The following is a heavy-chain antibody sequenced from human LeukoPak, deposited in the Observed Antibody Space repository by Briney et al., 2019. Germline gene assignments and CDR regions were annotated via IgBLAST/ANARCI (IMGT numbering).Heavy chain of an antibody. CDR3: AKDALGGYCSGGSCYANYYMDV. D-gene: IGHD2-15*01. Sequence: GGSLRLSCAASGFTFDDYAMHWVRQAPGKGLEWVSLISWDGGSTYYADSVKGRFTISRDNSKNSLYLQMNSLRAEDTALYYCAKDALGGYCSGGSCYANYYMDVWGKGPRSPSP. V-gene: IGHV3-43D*03. J-gene: IGHJ6*03. CDR2: ISWDGGST. CDR1: GFTFDDYA.